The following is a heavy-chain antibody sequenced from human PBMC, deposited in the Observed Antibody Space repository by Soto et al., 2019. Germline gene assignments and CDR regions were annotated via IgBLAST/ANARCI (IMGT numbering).Heavy chain of an antibody. CDR1: GGSIGSYY. J-gene: IGHJ6*02. D-gene: IGHD6-13*01. CDR2: VYYSDGT. CDR3: ARTESSSWSFFYYGMDV. Sequence: QVQPKESGPGLVKPSETLALTCTVSGGSIGSYYWSWIRQPPGRGLEWIGCVYYSDGTNYNPSLKSRVTMSMDKSNNQFSVRLSSVTAADTAVYYCARTESSSWSFFYYGMDVWGQGTTVTVSS. V-gene: IGHV4-59*01.